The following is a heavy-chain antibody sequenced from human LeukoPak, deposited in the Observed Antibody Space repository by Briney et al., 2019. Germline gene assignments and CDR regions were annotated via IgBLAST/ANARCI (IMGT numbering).Heavy chain of an antibody. D-gene: IGHD6-13*01. Sequence: ASVKVSCKASGYTFTSYGISWVRQAPGQGLEWMGWISAYNGNTSYAQKLQGRVTMTTDTSTSTAYMELRSLRSDDTAVYYCARAMRMSSWLPNAFDYWGQGTLVTVSS. CDR1: GYTFTSYG. CDR3: ARAMRMSSWLPNAFDY. J-gene: IGHJ4*02. V-gene: IGHV1-18*01. CDR2: ISAYNGNT.